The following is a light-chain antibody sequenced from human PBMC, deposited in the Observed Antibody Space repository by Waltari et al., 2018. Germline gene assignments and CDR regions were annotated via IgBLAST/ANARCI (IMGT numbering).Light chain of an antibody. Sequence: DIQLTQSPSFLSASIGDRVTITCRASQGITSSLAWYQQKPGRAPNLLIYSASTLQNGVPSRFSGSGSGTEFTLTISSLQPEDLGTYYCQLLNNDPLFGGGTKVEIK. V-gene: IGKV1-9*01. J-gene: IGKJ4*01. CDR1: QGITSS. CDR3: QLLNNDPL. CDR2: SAS.